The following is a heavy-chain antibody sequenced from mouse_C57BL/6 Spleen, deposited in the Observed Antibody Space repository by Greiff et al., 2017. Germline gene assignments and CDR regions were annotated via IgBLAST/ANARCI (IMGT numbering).Heavy chain of an antibody. CDR3: ATEAWIWYFDD. CDR1: GYTFTSYW. Sequence: VQLQQPGAELVKPGASVKLSCKASGYTFTSYWMHWVKQRPGQGLEWIGMIHPTNSGTNYNEKFKSKATLTVDKSSSTAYMQLSSLTSEDSAVYYCATEAWIWYFDDWGQGTTVTVSS. J-gene: IGHJ1*01. CDR2: IHPTNSGT. V-gene: IGHV1-64*01.